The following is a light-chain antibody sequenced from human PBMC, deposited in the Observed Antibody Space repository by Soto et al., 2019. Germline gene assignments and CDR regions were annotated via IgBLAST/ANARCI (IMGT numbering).Light chain of an antibody. J-gene: IGKJ1*01. CDR3: QQYNNWPTWT. V-gene: IGKV3-15*01. Sequence: EIVMTQSPATLSVSPGERATLSCGASQSVSSKLAWYQQKPGQAPRLLIYGASTRATGIPARFSGSGSGTEFTLTISSLKSEDFAVYYCQQYNNWPTWTFGHGTKVDIK. CDR1: QSVSSK. CDR2: GAS.